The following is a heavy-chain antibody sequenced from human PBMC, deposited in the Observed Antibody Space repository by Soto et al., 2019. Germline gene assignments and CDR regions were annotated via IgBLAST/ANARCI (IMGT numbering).Heavy chain of an antibody. Sequence: SETLSLTCTVSGGSISTYYWSWIRQPPGKGLEWIGYIYYSGNTNYNPSLKSRVTISVGTSKNQFSLKLSSVTAADTAVYYCSIVLRHRQRRSTVSRGQGTMVTGSS. CDR2: IYYSGNT. CDR3: SIVLRHRQRRSTVS. CDR1: GGSISTYY. J-gene: IGHJ3*01. V-gene: IGHV4-59*12. D-gene: IGHD1-26*01.